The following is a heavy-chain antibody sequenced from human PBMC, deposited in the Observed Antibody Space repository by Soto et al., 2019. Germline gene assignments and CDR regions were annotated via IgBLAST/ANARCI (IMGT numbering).Heavy chain of an antibody. Sequence: SVKVSCKASGGTFSSYPTSWVRQAPGQGLEWMGGIIPIFGTANYAQKFQGRVTITADKSTSTAYMELSSLRSEDTAVYYWATQFYDYGGNSQGMDVWGQGTTVTVSS. CDR3: ATQFYDYGGNSQGMDV. J-gene: IGHJ6*02. D-gene: IGHD4-17*01. CDR1: GGTFSSYP. CDR2: IIPIFGTA. V-gene: IGHV1-69*06.